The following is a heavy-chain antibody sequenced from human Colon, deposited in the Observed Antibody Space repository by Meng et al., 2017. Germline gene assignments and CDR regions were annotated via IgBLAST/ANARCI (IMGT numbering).Heavy chain of an antibody. V-gene: IGHV7-4-1*02. CDR3: AREGSDSWIDY. CDR1: GYLFSYYA. D-gene: IGHD6-13*01. Sequence: QVQLVQSGSELKKPGASVKVTRKTSGYLFSYYAMNWVRQAPGRGLEWMGWSNTKTGNPTYAQAFTGRFVFSLDTSVSTAYLQINDLKADDTAVYYCAREGSDSWIDYWGQGTLVTVSS. J-gene: IGHJ4*02. CDR2: SNTKTGNP.